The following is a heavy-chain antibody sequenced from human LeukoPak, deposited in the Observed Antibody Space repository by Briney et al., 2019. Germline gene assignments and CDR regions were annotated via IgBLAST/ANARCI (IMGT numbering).Heavy chain of an antibody. D-gene: IGHD6-19*01. V-gene: IGHV4-34*01. CDR1: GGSFSGFY. CDR3: ARGRKQWLFDAFDI. Sequence: ETLSLTCAVYGGSFSGFYWSWIRQPPGKGLEWIGEINHSGSTNYNPSLKSRVTISVDTSKNQFSLKLSSVTAADTAVYYCARGRKQWLFDAFDIWGQGTMVTVSS. CDR2: INHSGST. J-gene: IGHJ3*02.